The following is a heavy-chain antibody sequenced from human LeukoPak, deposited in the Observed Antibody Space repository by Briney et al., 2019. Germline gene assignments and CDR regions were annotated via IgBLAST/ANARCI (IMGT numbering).Heavy chain of an antibody. CDR1: GYTFTGYY. CDR3: ARGARITIFGVVGFQH. J-gene: IGHJ1*01. CDR2: INPSGGST. V-gene: IGHV1-46*03. Sequence: VASVKVSCKASGYTFTGYYMHWVRQAPGQGLEWMGIINPSGGSTSYAQKFQGRVTMTRDTSTSTVYMELSSLRSEDTAVYYCARGARITIFGVVGFQHWGQGTLVTVSS. D-gene: IGHD3-3*01.